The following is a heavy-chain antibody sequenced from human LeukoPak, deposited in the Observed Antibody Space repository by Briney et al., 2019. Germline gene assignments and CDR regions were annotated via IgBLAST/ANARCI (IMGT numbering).Heavy chain of an antibody. J-gene: IGHJ5*02. CDR1: GYSISGGYY. Sequence: SETLSLTCTVSGYSISGGYYWGWIRQPPGKGLEWIGTIYHSGNTYYNPSLKSRVTTSIDTSKNQFSLKLRSVTATDTAVYYCARVVYYGSGTTNWFDPWGQGTLVTVSS. D-gene: IGHD3-10*01. V-gene: IGHV4-38-2*02. CDR3: ARVVYYGSGTTNWFDP. CDR2: IYHSGNT.